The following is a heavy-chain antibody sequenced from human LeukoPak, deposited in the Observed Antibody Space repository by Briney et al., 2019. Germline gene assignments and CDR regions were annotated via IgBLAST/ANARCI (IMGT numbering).Heavy chain of an antibody. CDR3: ARSTSRRDYYDSSGYYKFDY. Sequence: GASVKVSCKASGYTFTSYDINWVRQATGQGLEGMGWISAYNGNTNYAQKLQGRVTMTTDTSTSTAYMELRSLRSDDTAVYYCARSTSRRDYYDSSGYYKFDYWGQGTLVTVSS. V-gene: IGHV1-18*01. D-gene: IGHD3-22*01. CDR1: GYTFTSYD. J-gene: IGHJ4*02. CDR2: ISAYNGNT.